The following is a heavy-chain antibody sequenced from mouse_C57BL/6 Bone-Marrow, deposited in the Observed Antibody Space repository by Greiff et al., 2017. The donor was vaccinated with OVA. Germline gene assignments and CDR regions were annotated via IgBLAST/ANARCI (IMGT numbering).Heavy chain of an antibody. Sequence: EVMLVESGGGLVQPGGSMKLSCAASGFTFSDAWMDWVRQSPEKGLEWVAEIRNKANNHATYYAESVKGRFTISSDESKSSVYLQMNSLRAEDTGIYYCTRGDDSPSRYWYFDVWGTGTTVTVSS. J-gene: IGHJ1*03. D-gene: IGHD2-4*01. CDR3: TRGDDSPSRYWYFDV. V-gene: IGHV6-6*01. CDR1: GFTFSDAW. CDR2: IRNKANNHAT.